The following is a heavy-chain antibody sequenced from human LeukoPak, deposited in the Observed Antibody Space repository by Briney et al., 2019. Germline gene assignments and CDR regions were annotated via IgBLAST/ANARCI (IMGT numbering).Heavy chain of an antibody. CDR1: GFTFSSYG. CDR3: AKDLSDYYDSSAFFGLFDY. J-gene: IGHJ4*02. CDR2: ISYDGSNK. Sequence: GGSLRLSCAASGFTFSSYGMHWVRQAPGKGLEWVAVISYDGSNKYYADSVKGRFTISRDNSKNTLYLQMNSLRAEDTAVYYCAKDLSDYYDSSAFFGLFDYWGQGTLVTVSS. V-gene: IGHV3-30*18. D-gene: IGHD3-22*01.